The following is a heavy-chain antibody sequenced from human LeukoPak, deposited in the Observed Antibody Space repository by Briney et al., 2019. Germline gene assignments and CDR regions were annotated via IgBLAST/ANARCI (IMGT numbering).Heavy chain of an antibody. CDR3: AKDNTIAVDRRPFDY. V-gene: IGHV3-74*01. Sequence: GGSLRLSCAASGFTFSSYWMHWVRQAPGKGPVWVSRINTDGSTTNYADSVKGRFTISRDNAENTLYLQMNSLRAEDTAVYYCAKDNTIAVDRRPFDYWGQGTLVTVSS. J-gene: IGHJ4*02. CDR1: GFTFSSYW. D-gene: IGHD6-19*01. CDR2: INTDGSTT.